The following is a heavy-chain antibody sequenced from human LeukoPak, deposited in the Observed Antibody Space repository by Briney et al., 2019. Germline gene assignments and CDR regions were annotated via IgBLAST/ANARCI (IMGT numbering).Heavy chain of an antibody. J-gene: IGHJ5*02. D-gene: IGHD6-19*01. CDR1: GFTFSNYW. V-gene: IGHV3-7*01. CDR3: ARGYHPYSSGQFSNWFDP. CDR2: IKQDGSEK. Sequence: GGSLRLSCAASGFTFSNYWMSWVRQAPGKGLEWVANIKQDGSEKYYVDSVKGRFTISRDNAKNSLYLQMNSLRAEDTAVYYCARGYHPYSSGQFSNWFDPWGQGTLVTVSS.